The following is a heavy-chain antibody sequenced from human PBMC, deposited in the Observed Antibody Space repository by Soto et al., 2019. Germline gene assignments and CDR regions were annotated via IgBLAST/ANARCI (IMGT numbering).Heavy chain of an antibody. V-gene: IGHV3-74*01. CDR2: INSDGSST. CDR3: ARGPQEDTAMVRGY. CDR1: GFTFSSYW. Sequence: EVQLVESGGGLVQPGGSLRLSCAASGFTFSSYWMHWVRQAPGKGLVWVSRINSDGSSTSYADSVKGRFTISRDNAKHTLYLQMDSLRAEDTAVYYCARGPQEDTAMVRGYWGQGTLVTVSS. D-gene: IGHD5-18*01. J-gene: IGHJ4*02.